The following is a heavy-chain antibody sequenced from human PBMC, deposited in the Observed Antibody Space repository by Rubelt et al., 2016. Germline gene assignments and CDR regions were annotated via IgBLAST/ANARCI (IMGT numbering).Heavy chain of an antibody. CDR1: GGSSNDYY. Sequence: QVQLQQWGAGLLKPSETLSLTCAVYGGSSNDYYWTWIRQSPAKGLEGIGEINHRGNTNYNPYLRSGGAISVETSKKQFALKLRSVTAADTATYFCARGLSRAERVAYWGRGTLVTVSS. D-gene: IGHD2-15*01. V-gene: IGHV4-34*01. J-gene: IGHJ4*02. CDR3: ARGLSRAERVAY. CDR2: INHRGNT.